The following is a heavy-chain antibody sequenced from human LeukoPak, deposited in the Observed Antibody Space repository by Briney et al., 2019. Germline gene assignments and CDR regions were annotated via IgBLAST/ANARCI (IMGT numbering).Heavy chain of an antibody. CDR3: ARDRLGRFGELEDDY. Sequence: PGGSLRLSCAASRFTFSDYSMNWVRQAPGKGLQWVASISSGSVYIYYADSMKGRFTISRDNAKNSMYLQMYSLRAEDTAVYYCARDRLGRFGELEDDYWGQGTLVTVSS. CDR2: ISSGSVYI. V-gene: IGHV3-21*01. J-gene: IGHJ4*02. D-gene: IGHD3-10*01. CDR1: RFTFSDYS.